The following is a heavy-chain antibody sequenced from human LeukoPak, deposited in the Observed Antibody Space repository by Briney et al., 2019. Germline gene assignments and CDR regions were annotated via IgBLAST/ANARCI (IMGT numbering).Heavy chain of an antibody. V-gene: IGHV3-33*06. D-gene: IGHD5-24*01. Sequence: GGSLRLSCAAPGFTFSSYGMHWVRQAPGKGLEWVAVIWYDGSNKYYADSVKGRFTISRDNSKNTLYLQMNSLRAEDTAVYYCAKESDGYTHFDYWGQGTLVTVSS. CDR1: GFTFSSYG. CDR2: IWYDGSNK. CDR3: AKESDGYTHFDY. J-gene: IGHJ4*02.